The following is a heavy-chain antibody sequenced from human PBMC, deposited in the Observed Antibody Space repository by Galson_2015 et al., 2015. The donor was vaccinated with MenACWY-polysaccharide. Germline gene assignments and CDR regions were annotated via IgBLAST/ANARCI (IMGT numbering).Heavy chain of an antibody. CDR3: ARSYCDRTTCYGMDV. CDR2: ISYDGSNK. V-gene: IGHV3-30-3*01. D-gene: IGHD2-21*01. Sequence: SLRLSCAASGFTFSSYAMQWVRQAPGKGLEWVAVISYDGSNKYYADSEEGRFTISRDNFESTMYLQMNSPRPEDTAVYYCARSYCDRTTCYGMDVWGQGTTVTVSS. CDR1: GFTFSSYA. J-gene: IGHJ6*02.